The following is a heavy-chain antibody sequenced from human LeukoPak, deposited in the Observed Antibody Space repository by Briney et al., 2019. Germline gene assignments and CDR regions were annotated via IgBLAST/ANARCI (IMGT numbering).Heavy chain of an antibody. D-gene: IGHD3/OR15-3a*01. Sequence: SETLSLTCAVSGNSITIDYYCGWIRQPPGKGLEWIGHIYHSGATYYNPPLKSRVTLSVDTSRNEFSLRLTSVSAAYTAVYYCARLDWGSSQSPRAFVVWGQGTMVSVSS. J-gene: IGHJ3*01. V-gene: IGHV4-38-2*01. CDR2: IYHSGAT. CDR1: GNSITIDYY. CDR3: ARLDWGSSQSPRAFVV.